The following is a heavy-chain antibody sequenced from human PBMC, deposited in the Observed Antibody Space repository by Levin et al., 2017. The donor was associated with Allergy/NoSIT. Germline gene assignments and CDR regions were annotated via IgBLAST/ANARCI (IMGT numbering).Heavy chain of an antibody. Sequence: SQTLSLTCTVSGDSMNSSGYYWSWIRQHPGKGLEWIGYIYYTGTTNYNPSLKSRLTISVDTAKNQFSLNLSSVTAADAAVYYCGREHPGLRGVDSWGQGTLVIVSS. CDR1: GDSMNSSGYY. V-gene: IGHV4-31*03. CDR2: IYYTGTT. J-gene: IGHJ4*02. CDR3: GREHPGLRGVDS. D-gene: IGHD2-8*02.